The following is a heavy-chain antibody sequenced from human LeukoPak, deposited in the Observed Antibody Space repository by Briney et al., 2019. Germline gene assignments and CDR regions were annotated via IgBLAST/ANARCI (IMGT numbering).Heavy chain of an antibody. CDR2: INHSGST. V-gene: IGHV4-39*07. Sequence: KTSETLSLTCTVSGGSISSSSYYWSWIRQPPGKGLEWIGEINHSGSTNYNPSLKSRVTISVDTSKNQFSLKLSSVTAADTAVYYCARREGIAVAGSILSLGYYYYMDVWGKGTTVTISS. CDR1: GGSISSSSYY. CDR3: ARREGIAVAGSILSLGYYYYMDV. J-gene: IGHJ6*03. D-gene: IGHD6-19*01.